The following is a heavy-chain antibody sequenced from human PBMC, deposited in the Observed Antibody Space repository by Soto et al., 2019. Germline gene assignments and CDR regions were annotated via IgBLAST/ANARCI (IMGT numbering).Heavy chain of an antibody. V-gene: IGHV3-23*01. CDR3: ARGATNVDY. J-gene: IGHJ4*02. CDR1: GFIFSSYA. Sequence: PGGSLRLSCAASGFIFSSYAMSWVRQAPGKGLEWVSGISGSGGNTYSADSVKGRFTISRDNSKNTLYLQMNSLRAEDTAVYYCARGATNVDYWGQGTLVTVSS. CDR2: ISGSGGNT.